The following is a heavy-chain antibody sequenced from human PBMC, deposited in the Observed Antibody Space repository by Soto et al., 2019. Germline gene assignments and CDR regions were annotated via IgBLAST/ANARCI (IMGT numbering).Heavy chain of an antibody. J-gene: IGHJ4*02. CDR2: INAGNGNT. CDR3: ARYTWNYDSPFDY. V-gene: IGHV1-3*01. D-gene: IGHD1-7*01. CDR1: GYTFTSYA. Sequence: QVQLVQSGAEVKKPGASVKVSCKASGYTFTSYALHWVRQAPGQRLEGMGWINAGNGNTKYSQKFQGRVTITRDTSASTAYMELSSLRSEDTAVYYCARYTWNYDSPFDYWGQGTLVTVSS.